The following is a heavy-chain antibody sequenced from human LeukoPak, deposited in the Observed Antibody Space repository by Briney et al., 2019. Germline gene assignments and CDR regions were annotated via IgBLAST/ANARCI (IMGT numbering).Heavy chain of an antibody. CDR1: GYTFTIYG. V-gene: IGHV1-18*01. D-gene: IGHD3-9*01. J-gene: IGHJ4*02. CDR3: AREAVVRYPDY. CDR2: ISAYNGNT. Sequence: ASVKVSCKASGYTFTIYGISWVRQAPGQGLEWMGWISAYNGNTNYAQKLQGRVTMTTDTSTSTAYMELRSLRPDDTAVYYCAREAVVRYPDYWGQGTLVTVSS.